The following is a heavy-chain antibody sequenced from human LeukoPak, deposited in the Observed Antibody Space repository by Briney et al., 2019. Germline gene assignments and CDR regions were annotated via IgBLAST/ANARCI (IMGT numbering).Heavy chain of an antibody. D-gene: IGHD6-19*01. CDR2: INPNSGDT. V-gene: IGHV1-2*02. CDR1: GYTFTGYY. Sequence: GASVKVSCKASGYTFTGYYMHWVRQAPGQGLEWMGWINPNSGDTNYAQNFQGRVTMTRDTSISTGYMELSRPRSDDTAVYYCATVYSSGWNFHFWGQGTLVTVSS. J-gene: IGHJ4*02. CDR3: ATVYSSGWNFHF.